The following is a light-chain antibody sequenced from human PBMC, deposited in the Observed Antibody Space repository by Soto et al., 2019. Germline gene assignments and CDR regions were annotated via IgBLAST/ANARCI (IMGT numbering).Light chain of an antibody. V-gene: IGLV2-14*03. CDR2: HVT. CDR1: SSDIGHYDY. J-gene: IGLJ1*01. Sequence: QSVLTQPACVSVSPGQSITSSCTGTSSDIGHYDYVSWYQQHPGKAPKLMIYHVTYRPSGVSNRYSGSKSGNSASLTISGLQADDEADYYCCSLTTSHTYVFGSGTKVTVL. CDR3: CSLTTSHTYV.